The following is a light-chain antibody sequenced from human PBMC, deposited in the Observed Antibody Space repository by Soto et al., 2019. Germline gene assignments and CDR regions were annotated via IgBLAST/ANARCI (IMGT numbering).Light chain of an antibody. J-gene: IGKJ4*01. CDR3: QQYDTYPLT. V-gene: IGKV1-5*01. CDR2: DAS. CDR1: QPVITS. Sequence: DIQMTQSPSTLSASIGDRVTITCRASQPVITSLAWYQHKPGEAPKLLIYDASILQTGVPSRFSGYASGTDFTLTINNLQPEDFATYYCQQYDTYPLTFGGGTKVDIK.